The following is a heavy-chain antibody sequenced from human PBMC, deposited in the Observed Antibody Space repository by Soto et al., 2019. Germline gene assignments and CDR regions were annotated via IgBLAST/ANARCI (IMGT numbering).Heavy chain of an antibody. D-gene: IGHD6-19*01. J-gene: IGHJ6*04. Sequence: GGSLRLSCAASGFTFSSYGMHWVRQAPGKGLEWVAVISYDGSNKYYADSVKGRFTISRDNSKNTLYLQMNSLRAEDTAVYYCEKEPPVAGYYNGRDVWGKGTTVTVPS. CDR2: ISYDGSNK. V-gene: IGHV3-30*18. CDR1: GFTFSSYG. CDR3: EKEPPVAGYYNGRDV.